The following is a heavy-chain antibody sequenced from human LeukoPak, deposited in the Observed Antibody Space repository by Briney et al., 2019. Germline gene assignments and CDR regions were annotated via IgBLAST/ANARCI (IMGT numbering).Heavy chain of an antibody. CDR3: ARTGYSYGYWWFDP. CDR1: GYTFTGYY. Sequence: GASVKVSCKASGYTFTGYYMHWVRQAPGQGLEWMGWINPNSGGTNYAQKFQGRVTMTRDTSISTAYMELSRLRSDDTAAYYCARTGYSYGYWWFDPWGQGTLVTVSS. D-gene: IGHD5-18*01. CDR2: INPNSGGT. J-gene: IGHJ5*02. V-gene: IGHV1-2*02.